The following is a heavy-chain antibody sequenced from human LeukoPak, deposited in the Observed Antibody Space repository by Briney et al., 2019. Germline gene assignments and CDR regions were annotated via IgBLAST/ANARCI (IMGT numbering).Heavy chain of an antibody. CDR1: AFTFSSNY. CDR3: TRVQVDDFWSGYGDYYGMDV. J-gene: IGHJ6*02. CDR2: IYSGGST. V-gene: IGHV3-66*01. D-gene: IGHD3-3*01. Sequence: GGSLTLSCAASAFTFSSNYMSWVREATGKGLEWVSVIYSGGSTYYSDSVKGRFTISRDNSKHTLYLQMNSMRAEATAVYYCTRVQVDDFWSGYGDYYGMDVWGQGTTVTVSS.